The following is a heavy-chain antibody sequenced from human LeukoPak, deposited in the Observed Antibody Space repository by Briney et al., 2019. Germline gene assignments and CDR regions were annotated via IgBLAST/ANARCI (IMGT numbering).Heavy chain of an antibody. V-gene: IGHV3-30-3*01. CDR1: GFTFSDYA. D-gene: IGHD3-3*01. J-gene: IGHJ3*01. CDR2: LSYGGTNK. CDR3: ARDRSGYANDAFDF. Sequence: GSLRLSCAASGFTFSDYAMHWVRQAPGKGLEWVAVLSYGGTNKYYADSVKGRFTISRDNSKNTMFLQMNRLRAEDTAVYHCARDRSGYANDAFDFWGQGTMVTVSS.